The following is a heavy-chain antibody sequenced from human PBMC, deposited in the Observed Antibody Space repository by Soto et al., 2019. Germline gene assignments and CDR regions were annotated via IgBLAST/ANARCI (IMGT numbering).Heavy chain of an antibody. CDR2: IWYDGSNK. CDR1: GFTFSSYG. Sequence: ESGGGVVQPGRSLRLSCAASGFTFSSYGMHWVRQAPGKGLEWVAVIWYDGSNKYYADSVKGRFTISRDNSKNTLYLQMNSLRAEDTAVYYCARDTIGYSSGWKNWFDPWGQGTLVTVSS. V-gene: IGHV3-33*01. D-gene: IGHD6-19*01. J-gene: IGHJ5*02. CDR3: ARDTIGYSSGWKNWFDP.